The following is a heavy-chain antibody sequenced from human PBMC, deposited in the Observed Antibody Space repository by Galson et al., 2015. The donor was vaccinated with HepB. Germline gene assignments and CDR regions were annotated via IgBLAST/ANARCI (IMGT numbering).Heavy chain of an antibody. D-gene: IGHD4-23*01. Sequence: SLRLSCAASGFTFSSYGMHWVRQAPGKGLEWVAVISYDGSNKYYADSVKGRFTISRDNSKNTLYLHMNSQRAEDTAVFYCAKEVNYGGHLPTDYWGQGTLVTVSS. J-gene: IGHJ4*02. CDR2: ISYDGSNK. V-gene: IGHV3-30*18. CDR3: AKEVNYGGHLPTDY. CDR1: GFTFSSYG.